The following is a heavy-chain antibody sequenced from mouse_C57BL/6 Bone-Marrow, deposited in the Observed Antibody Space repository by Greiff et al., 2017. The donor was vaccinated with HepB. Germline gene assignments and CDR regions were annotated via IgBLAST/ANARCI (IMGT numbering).Heavy chain of an antibody. J-gene: IGHJ2*01. V-gene: IGHV1-80*01. Sequence: QVQLQQSGAELVKPGASVKISCKASGYAFSSYWMNWVKQRPGKGLEWIGQIYPGDGDTNYNGKFKGKATLTADKSSSTAYMQLSSLTSEDSAVYFCERWGIEGLFDYWGPGTTLTVSP. D-gene: IGHD3-3*01. CDR1: GYAFSSYW. CDR2: IYPGDGDT. CDR3: ERWGIEGLFDY.